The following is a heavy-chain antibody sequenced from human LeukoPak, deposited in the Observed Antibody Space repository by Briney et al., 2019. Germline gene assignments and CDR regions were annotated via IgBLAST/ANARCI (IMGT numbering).Heavy chain of an antibody. CDR2: IYYSGIT. J-gene: IGHJ5*02. CDR1: GGSISSTSYY. V-gene: IGHV4-39*02. D-gene: IGHD5-24*01. CDR3: AREMATIKGWFDP. Sequence: SETLSLTCTVSGGSISSTSYYWGWIRQPPGKGLEWIGSIYYSGITYYSPSLKTRVTISVDTSKNQFSLKLSSVTAADTAVYYCAREMATIKGWFDPWGQGTLVSVSS.